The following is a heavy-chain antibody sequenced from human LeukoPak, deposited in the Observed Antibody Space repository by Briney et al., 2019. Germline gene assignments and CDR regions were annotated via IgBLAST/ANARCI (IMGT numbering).Heavy chain of an antibody. J-gene: IGHJ6*02. CDR1: GFTFSSYG. Sequence: GGSLTLSCAASGFTFSSYGMHWVRQAPGKGLEWVAVIWYDGSNNYYADSVKGRFTISRDNSKNTLYLQMNSLRAEDTAVYYCARARTAMVAYGMGVWGQGTTVTVSS. CDR3: ARARTAMVAYGMGV. D-gene: IGHD5-18*01. V-gene: IGHV3-33*08. CDR2: IWYDGSNN.